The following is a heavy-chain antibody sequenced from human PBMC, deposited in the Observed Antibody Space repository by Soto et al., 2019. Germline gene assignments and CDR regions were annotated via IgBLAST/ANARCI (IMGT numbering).Heavy chain of an antibody. CDR3: ARQPYDTSDYFDY. CDR1: GDSINSRGYY. V-gene: IGHV4-39*01. J-gene: IGHJ4*02. CDR2: MYYSGST. D-gene: IGHD3-22*01. Sequence: SETLSLTCTVSGDSINSRGYYWAWIRQPPGKGLEWIGSMYYSGSTDYNPSLKSRVTISVDTSRIHFSLKLISVTAADTAVYYCARQPYDTSDYFDYWGQG.